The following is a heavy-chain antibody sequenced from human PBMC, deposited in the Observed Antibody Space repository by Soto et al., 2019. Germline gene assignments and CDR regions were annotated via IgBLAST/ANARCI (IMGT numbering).Heavy chain of an antibody. V-gene: IGHV1-69*19. D-gene: IGHD3-10*01. CDR2: ISPMFGAA. CDR3: AREVQVHTPAFVY. J-gene: IGHJ4*02. CDR1: GGTFNTYA. Sequence: QVQLVQSGAEMKKPGSSVKVSCQSSGGTFNTYAMNWVRQAPGQGPEWMGDISPMFGAANYAPKFQGRVTITAYESTGTSYMQLSSLTSEDTAPYFCAREVQVHTPAFVYWGQGTLVTVSS.